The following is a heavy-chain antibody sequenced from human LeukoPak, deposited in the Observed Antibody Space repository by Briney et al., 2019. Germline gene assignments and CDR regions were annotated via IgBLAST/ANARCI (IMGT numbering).Heavy chain of an antibody. D-gene: IGHD5-12*01. CDR2: INPNSGGT. Sequence: ASVKVSCKASGYTFTGYYMHWVRQAPGQGLEWMGWINPNSGGTNYAQKFQGWVTMTRDTSISTAYMELSRLRSDDTAVYYCARDGLRGYSGHDSDHHFDYWGQGTLVTVSS. V-gene: IGHV1-2*04. CDR1: GYTFTGYY. J-gene: IGHJ4*02. CDR3: ARDGLRGYSGHDSDHHFDY.